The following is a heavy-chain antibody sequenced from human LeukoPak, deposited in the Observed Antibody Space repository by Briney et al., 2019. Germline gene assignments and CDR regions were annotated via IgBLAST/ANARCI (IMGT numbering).Heavy chain of an antibody. CDR2: IYYSGNA. D-gene: IGHD5-18*01. V-gene: IGHV4-59*01. CDR3: ARDSYGYGGAFDI. J-gene: IGHJ3*02. Sequence: SETLSLTCTVSGGSISSYYWTWIRQPPEKGLEWIGYIYYSGNAYYNPSLKSRVTISVDTSKNQFSLNLSSVTAADTAVYYCARDSYGYGGAFDIWGQGTMVTVSS. CDR1: GGSISSYY.